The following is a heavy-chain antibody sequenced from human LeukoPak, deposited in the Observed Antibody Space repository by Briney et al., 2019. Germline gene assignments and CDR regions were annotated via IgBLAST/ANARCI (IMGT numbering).Heavy chain of an antibody. J-gene: IGHJ6*02. Sequence: GASVKVSCKASGYTFTGYFMLWVRQAPGQGLEWMGWINPNCGGTNYAQKFQGRVTMTRDTSISTAYMELSRLRSDDTAVYYCASVTGELYYYGMDVWGQGTTVTVSS. D-gene: IGHD7-27*01. V-gene: IGHV1-2*02. CDR3: ASVTGELYYYGMDV. CDR2: INPNCGGT. CDR1: GYTFTGYF.